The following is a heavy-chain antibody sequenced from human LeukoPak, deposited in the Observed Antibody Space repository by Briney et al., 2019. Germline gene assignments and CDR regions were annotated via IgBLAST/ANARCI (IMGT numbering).Heavy chain of an antibody. Sequence: GASVKVSCKASGYTFTGYYMHWVRQAPGQGLEWMGWINPNSGGTNYAQKFQGRVTMTRDTSLSTAYMELSRLRSDDTAVYFCARGYCSGGSCYRYYYYYGMDVWGQGTTVTVSS. CDR2: INPNSGGT. CDR1: GYTFTGYY. J-gene: IGHJ6*02. D-gene: IGHD2-15*01. V-gene: IGHV1-2*02. CDR3: ARGYCSGGSCYRYYYYYGMDV.